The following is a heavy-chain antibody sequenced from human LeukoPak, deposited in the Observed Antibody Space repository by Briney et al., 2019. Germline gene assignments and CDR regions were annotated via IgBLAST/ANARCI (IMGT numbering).Heavy chain of an antibody. CDR3: AGYDFWSGYYHDY. CDR2: IYYSGST. CDR1: GGSISSYY. D-gene: IGHD3-3*01. Sequence: SETLSLTCTVSGGSISSYYWSWIRQPPGKGLEWIGYIYYSGSTNYNPSLKSRVTISVDTSKNQFSLKLSSVTAADTAVYYCAGYDFWSGYYHDYWGQGTLVTVSS. V-gene: IGHV4-59*12. J-gene: IGHJ4*02.